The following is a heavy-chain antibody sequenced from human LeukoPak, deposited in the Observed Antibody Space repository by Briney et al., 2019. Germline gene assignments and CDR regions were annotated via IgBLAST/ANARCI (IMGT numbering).Heavy chain of an antibody. CDR3: AKTTTGYSSGRYPAWPIDY. Sequence: GGSLRLSCAPSGFTFVSSAMYSVRQAPGKGLEWVSGIFGSGGSAHYADSVKGRFTISRDNSRNTVYLQMDRLRATDTAIYYCAKTTTGYSSGRYPAWPIDYWGQGTVVTVSS. CDR2: IFGSGGSA. V-gene: IGHV3-23*05. J-gene: IGHJ4*02. CDR1: GFTFVSSA. D-gene: IGHD2-15*01.